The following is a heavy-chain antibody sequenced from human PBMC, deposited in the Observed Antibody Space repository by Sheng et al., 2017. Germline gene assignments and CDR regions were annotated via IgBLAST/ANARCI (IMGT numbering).Heavy chain of an antibody. D-gene: IGHD5-18*01. CDR3: AREAKISGYSYVNLVSYYFDY. V-gene: IGHV4-34*01. CDR2: INHSGST. Sequence: QVQLQQWGAGLLKPSETLSLTCAVYGGSFSGYYWSWIRQPPGKGLEWIGEINHSGSTNYNPSLKNRVTISVDTSKNQFSLKLSSVTAADTAVYYCAREAKISGYSYVNLVSYYFDYWGQGTLVTVSS. J-gene: IGHJ4*02. CDR1: GGSFSGYY.